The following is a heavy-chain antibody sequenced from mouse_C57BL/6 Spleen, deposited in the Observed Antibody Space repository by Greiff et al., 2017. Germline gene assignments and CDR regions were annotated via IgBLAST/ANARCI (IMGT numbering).Heavy chain of an antibody. J-gene: IGHJ1*03. V-gene: IGHV1-18*01. Sequence: VHVKQSGPELVKPGASVKIPCKASGYTFTDYNMDWVKQSHGKSLEWIGDINPNNGGTIYNQKFKGKATLTVDKSSSTAYMEPRSLTSEDTAVYYWARGNYYGSSFWYFDVWGTGTTVTVAS. D-gene: IGHD1-1*01. CDR1: GYTFTDYN. CDR3: ARGNYYGSSFWYFDV. CDR2: INPNNGGT.